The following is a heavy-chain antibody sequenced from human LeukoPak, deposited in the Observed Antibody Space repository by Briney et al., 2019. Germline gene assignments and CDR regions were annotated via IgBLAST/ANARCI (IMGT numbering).Heavy chain of an antibody. CDR1: GFTVSSNY. J-gene: IGHJ4*02. CDR2: ISGSGGST. D-gene: IGHD5-18*01. V-gene: IGHV3-23*01. Sequence: GGSLRLSCAASGFTVSSNYMSWVRQAPGKGLEWVSSISGSGGSTYYADSVKGRFTISRDNSKNTLYLQMNSLRAEDTAVYYCAKGWIQLWPFDYWGQGTLVTVSS. CDR3: AKGWIQLWPFDY.